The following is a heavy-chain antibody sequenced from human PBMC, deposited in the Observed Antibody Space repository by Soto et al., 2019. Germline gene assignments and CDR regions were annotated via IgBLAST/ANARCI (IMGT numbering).Heavy chain of an antibody. D-gene: IGHD6-19*01. J-gene: IGHJ4*02. CDR1: GFTFDDYG. Sequence: EVQLVESGGGLVQPGRSLRLSCAASGFTFDDYGMHWVRQAPGKGLEWVSGISWNSGSIGYADSVKGRFTISRDNAKNSLYLQMNSLRAEDTALYYCAKDSSSGWYRDFDYWGQGTLVTVSS. CDR3: AKDSSSGWYRDFDY. V-gene: IGHV3-9*01. CDR2: ISWNSGSI.